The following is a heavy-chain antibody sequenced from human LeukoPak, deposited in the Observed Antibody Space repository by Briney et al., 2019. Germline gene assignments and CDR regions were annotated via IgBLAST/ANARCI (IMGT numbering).Heavy chain of an antibody. J-gene: IGHJ4*02. Sequence: QPGGSLRLPCAASGFTFSSYSMNWVRQAPGKGPEWVSYISGSGTTTFYPDSVKGRFTISRDNAKNSLYLEMNSLRAEDTAVYYCAGDGLTHFDSWGLGTLVTVSS. V-gene: IGHV3-48*04. CDR3: AGDGLTHFDS. CDR2: ISGSGTTT. CDR1: GFTFSSYS. D-gene: IGHD4-23*01.